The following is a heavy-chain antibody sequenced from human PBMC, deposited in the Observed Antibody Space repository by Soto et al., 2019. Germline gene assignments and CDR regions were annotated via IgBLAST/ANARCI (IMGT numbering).Heavy chain of an antibody. CDR1: GGSFSGYF. CDR3: ARGLAYDRPITVAEPFGS. Sequence: QVQLQQWGAGLLKASETLSVTCVVSGGSFSGYFWTWIRQSPGRGLEWIEDISHGGSRNYNPPFHSRVIISVVSSKNHVPLKLSTVTAADSATYFCARGLAYDRPITVAEPFGSWCQRTLVTVSS. CDR2: ISHGGSR. V-gene: IGHV4-34*02. J-gene: IGHJ4*02. D-gene: IGHD4-4*01.